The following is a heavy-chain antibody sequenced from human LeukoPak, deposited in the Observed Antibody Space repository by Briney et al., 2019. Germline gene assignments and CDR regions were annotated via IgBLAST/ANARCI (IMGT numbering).Heavy chain of an antibody. Sequence: GGSLRLSCAASGFTFSAYWMHWVRQVPGKGLVWVSRINSDGSTADYADAVKGRFTISRDNAKNTLYLEMNSLRAEDTALYYCAPEGGSSYDYWGQGTLVTVSS. D-gene: IGHD5-18*01. CDR2: INSDGSTA. V-gene: IGHV3-74*01. J-gene: IGHJ4*02. CDR1: GFTFSAYW. CDR3: APEGGSSYDY.